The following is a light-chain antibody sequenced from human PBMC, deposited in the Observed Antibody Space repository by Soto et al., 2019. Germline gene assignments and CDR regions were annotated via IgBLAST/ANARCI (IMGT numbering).Light chain of an antibody. CDR1: QTISGW. CDR2: DAS. CDR3: QQSYSTPHT. V-gene: IGKV1-5*01. Sequence: DIQMTQSPSTLSASVGDTVTITCRASQTISGWLAWYQQRPGKAPNLLIFDASTLESGVPSRFSGSGSGTTFTLTISSLQSDDFATYYCQQSYSTPHTFGQGTKLEIK. J-gene: IGKJ2*01.